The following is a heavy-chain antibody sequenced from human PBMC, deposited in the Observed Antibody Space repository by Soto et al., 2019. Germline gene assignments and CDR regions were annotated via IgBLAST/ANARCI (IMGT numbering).Heavy chain of an antibody. Sequence: ASVKVSCKASGYTFTDYYIHWVRQAPGQGLEWVGWINPDSGGTNLAQRVQGRVTMTSDTSINTAYMELSSLRSDDTAVYYCALRTGQLVIISEFDGDWFFEVWGRGTLVTVSS. CDR1: GYTFTDYY. CDR3: ALRTGQLVIISEFDGDWFFEV. D-gene: IGHD3-9*01. CDR2: INPDSGGT. V-gene: IGHV1-2*02. J-gene: IGHJ2*01.